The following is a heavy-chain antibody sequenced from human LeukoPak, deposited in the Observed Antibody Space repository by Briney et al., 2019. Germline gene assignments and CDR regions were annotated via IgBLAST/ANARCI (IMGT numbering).Heavy chain of an antibody. CDR1: GFTLGAFA. CDR2: IDKDGRST. D-gene: IGHD1-26*01. CDR3: ATWAFYHSLDV. Sequence: GGSLRLSCAASGFTLGAFAMHWVRQAPGRGLEWVSLIDKDGRSTYYADSVKGRFTISRDNSKNSLYLQMNSLRTEDTALYYCATWAFYHSLDVWGQGTTVTVSS. J-gene: IGHJ6*02. V-gene: IGHV3-43*02.